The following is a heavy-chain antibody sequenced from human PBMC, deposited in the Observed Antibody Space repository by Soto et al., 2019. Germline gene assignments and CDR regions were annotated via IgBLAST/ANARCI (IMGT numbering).Heavy chain of an antibody. CDR1: GFTFSSYA. V-gene: IGHV3-23*01. CDR3: ADIFNWRFFDY. D-gene: IGHD1-1*01. J-gene: IGHJ4*02. CDR2: ISGSGGST. Sequence: GGSLRLSCAASGFTFSSYAMSWVRQAPGKGLEWVSSISGSGGSTYYADSVKGRFTISRDNSKNTVYLQMNSLRAEDTAVYYCADIFNWRFFDYWGQGTLVTVSS.